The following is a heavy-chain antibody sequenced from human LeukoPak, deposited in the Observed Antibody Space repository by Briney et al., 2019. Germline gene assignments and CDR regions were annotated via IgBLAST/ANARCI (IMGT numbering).Heavy chain of an antibody. V-gene: IGHV3-23*01. CDR2: ISGSGGST. Sequence: GGSLRLSCAASGFTFSSYAMSWVRQAPGKGLEWVSAISGSGGSTYYADSVKGRFTISRDNSKNTLYLQMNSLRAEDTAVYYCARDSFYGSGSLDYWGQGTLVTASS. CDR1: GFTFSSYA. J-gene: IGHJ4*02. CDR3: ARDSFYGSGSLDY. D-gene: IGHD3-10*01.